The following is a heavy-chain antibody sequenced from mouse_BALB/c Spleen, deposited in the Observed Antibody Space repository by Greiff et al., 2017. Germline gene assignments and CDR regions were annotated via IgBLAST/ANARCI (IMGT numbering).Heavy chain of an antibody. V-gene: IGHV2-6-7*01. CDR3: ARANYYGYAMDY. Sequence: QVQLKESGPGLVAPSQSLSITCTVSGFSLTGYGVNWVRQPPGKGLEWLGMIWGEGSTDYNSALKSRLSISKDNSKSQVFLKMNSLQTDDTARYYCARANYYGYAMDYWGQGTSVTVSS. D-gene: IGHD1-1*01. CDR2: IWGEGST. CDR1: GFSLTGYG. J-gene: IGHJ4*01.